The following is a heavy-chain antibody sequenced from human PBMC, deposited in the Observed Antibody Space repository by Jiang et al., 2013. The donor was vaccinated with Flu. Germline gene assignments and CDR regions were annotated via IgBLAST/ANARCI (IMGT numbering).Heavy chain of an antibody. CDR1: GGTFSSYA. V-gene: IGHV1-69*01. Sequence: GAEVKKPGSSVKVSCKASGGTFSSYAISWVRQAPGQGLEWMGGIIPIFGTANYAQKFQGRVTITADESTSTAYMELSSLRSEDTAVYYCARVREWVEEYSSPDDHGQDAFDIWGQGTMVTVSS. D-gene: IGHD6-6*01. CDR2: IIPIFGTA. CDR3: ARVREWVEEYSSPDDHGQDAFDI. J-gene: IGHJ3*02.